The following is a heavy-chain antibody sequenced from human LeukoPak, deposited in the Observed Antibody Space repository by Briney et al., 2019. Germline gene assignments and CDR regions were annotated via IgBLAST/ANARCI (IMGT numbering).Heavy chain of an antibody. Sequence: SETLSLTCKVSGYSITSTYYWGWIRQPPGKGLESIGSIYHTGSTYYNPSLKSRVTISVDTSKNQFSLKLSSVTAADTAVYYCARIKGYFDWLQIDSWGQGTLVTVSS. D-gene: IGHD3-9*01. J-gene: IGHJ4*02. CDR1: GYSITSTYY. CDR2: IYHTGST. CDR3: ARIKGYFDWLQIDS. V-gene: IGHV4-38-2*02.